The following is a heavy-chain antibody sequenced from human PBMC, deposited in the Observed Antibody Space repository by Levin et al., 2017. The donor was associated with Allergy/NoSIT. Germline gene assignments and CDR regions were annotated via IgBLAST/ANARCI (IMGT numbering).Heavy chain of an antibody. CDR2: IKQDGSEK. J-gene: IGHJ4*02. CDR1: GFTFSSYW. CDR3: ARGFLEWSTHPPFVDY. V-gene: IGHV3-7*01. D-gene: IGHD3-3*01. Sequence: GESLKISCAASGFTFSSYWMSWVRQAPGKGLEWVANIKQDGSEKYYVDSVKGRFTISRDNAKNSLYLQMNSLRAEDTAVYYCARGFLEWSTHPPFVDYWGQGTLVTVSS.